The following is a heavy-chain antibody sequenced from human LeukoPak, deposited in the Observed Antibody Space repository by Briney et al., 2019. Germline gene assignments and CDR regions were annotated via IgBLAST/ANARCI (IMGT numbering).Heavy chain of an antibody. V-gene: IGHV3-33*01. CDR2: IWFDGSNQ. CDR3: ARASEIRADY. CDR1: GFTFNKYG. Sequence: GGSLRLSCVASGFTFNKYGMHWVRQAPGKGLEWVAVIWFDGSNQFYADSVKGRFTISRDNSKNTLYLQMNSLRAEDTAVYYCARASEIRADYWGQGTLVNVSS. J-gene: IGHJ4*02. D-gene: IGHD3-3*02.